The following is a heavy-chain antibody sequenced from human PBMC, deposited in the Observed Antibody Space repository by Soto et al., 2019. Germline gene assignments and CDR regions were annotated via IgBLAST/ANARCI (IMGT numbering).Heavy chain of an antibody. CDR3: AKDRGIVPYAFDI. D-gene: IGHD2-8*01. Sequence: GGSLRLSCAASGFTFSSYAMSWVRQAPGKGLEWVSAISGSGGSTYYADSVKGRFTISRDNSKNTLYLQMNSLRAEDTAVDYCAKDRGIVPYAFDIWGQGTMVTVSS. CDR1: GFTFSSYA. CDR2: ISGSGGST. V-gene: IGHV3-23*01. J-gene: IGHJ3*02.